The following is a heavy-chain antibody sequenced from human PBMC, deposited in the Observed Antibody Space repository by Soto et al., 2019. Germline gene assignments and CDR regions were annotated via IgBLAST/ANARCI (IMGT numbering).Heavy chain of an antibody. D-gene: IGHD2-2*01. Sequence: PSETLSLTCAVYGGSFSGYYWSWIRQPPGKGLEWIGEINHSGSTNYNPSLKSRVTISVDTSKNQFSLKLSSVTAADTAVYYCARGLYCSSTSCYLRTDEYTTWFDPWGQGTLVTVSS. CDR2: INHSGST. CDR1: GGSFSGYY. CDR3: ARGLYCSSTSCYLRTDEYTTWFDP. V-gene: IGHV4-34*01. J-gene: IGHJ5*02.